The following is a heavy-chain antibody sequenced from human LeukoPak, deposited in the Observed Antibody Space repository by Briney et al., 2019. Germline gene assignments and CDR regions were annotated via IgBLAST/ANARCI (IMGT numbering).Heavy chain of an antibody. CDR1: GFTFSDYY. CDR3: ARDRPTVTTYYYYMDV. D-gene: IGHD4-11*01. CDR2: ISSSGSTI. J-gene: IGHJ6*03. V-gene: IGHV3-11*04. Sequence: GGSLRLSCAASGFTFSDYYMSWIRQAPGKGLEWVSYISSSGSTIYYADSVKGRFTISRDDAKNSLYLQMSSLRAEDTAVYYCARDRPTVTTYYYYMDVWGKGTTVTVSS.